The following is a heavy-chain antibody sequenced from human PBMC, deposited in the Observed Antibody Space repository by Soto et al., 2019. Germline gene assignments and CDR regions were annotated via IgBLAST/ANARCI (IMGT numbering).Heavy chain of an antibody. CDR2: IYYSGST. D-gene: IGHD2-15*01. Sequence: QLQLQESGPGLVKPSETLSLTCTVSGGSISSSRYFWGWIRQPPGKGLEWIGSIYYSGSTYYNPSLKSRVTVSVDTSKNPFSLKLSSVTAADTAVYYCARHRSDFWFDPWGQGTLVTVSS. CDR3: ARHRSDFWFDP. J-gene: IGHJ5*02. CDR1: GGSISSSRYF. V-gene: IGHV4-39*01.